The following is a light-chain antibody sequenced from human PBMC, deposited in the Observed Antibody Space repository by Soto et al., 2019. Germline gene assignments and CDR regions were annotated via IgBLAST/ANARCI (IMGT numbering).Light chain of an antibody. CDR3: QQRSNWPQGLT. V-gene: IGKV3-11*01. CDR2: DAS. J-gene: IGKJ4*01. CDR1: QSVSSY. Sequence: EIVLTQSPATLSLSPGERATLSCRASQSVSSYLAWYQQKPGQAPRLLIYDASNRATGIPARFRGSGSGTDFTLTISSLEPEDVAVYYCQQRSNWPQGLTFGGGTKVEIK.